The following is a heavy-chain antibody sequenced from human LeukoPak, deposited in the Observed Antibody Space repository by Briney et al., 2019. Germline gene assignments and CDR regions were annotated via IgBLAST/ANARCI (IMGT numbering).Heavy chain of an antibody. J-gene: IGHJ4*02. CDR1: GFIFGSYA. Sequence: GGSLRLSCAASGFIFGSYAMHWVRQAPGKGLEYVSAISNNGGSTYYANSVKGRFTISRDNSENTLYLQLGSLRAEDMAVYYCARPLSGTYWYYFDYGGQGTLVTVSS. CDR3: ARPLSGTYWYYFDY. D-gene: IGHD1-26*01. V-gene: IGHV3-64*01. CDR2: ISNNGGST.